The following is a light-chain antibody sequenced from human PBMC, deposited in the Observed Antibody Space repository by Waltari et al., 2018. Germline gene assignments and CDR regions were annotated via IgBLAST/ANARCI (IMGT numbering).Light chain of an antibody. CDR2: EVT. V-gene: IGLV2-18*02. CDR3: SSYTSRSTVV. CDR1: SSDVGSYNR. Sequence: QSALTQPPSVSGSPGQSVTISCTGTSSDVGSYNRVSWYQQPPGTAPKLLIYEVTNRPSGVPHRCSGSKSGNTASLTISGLQAEDEADYYRSSYTSRSTVVFGGGTKLTVL. J-gene: IGLJ3*02.